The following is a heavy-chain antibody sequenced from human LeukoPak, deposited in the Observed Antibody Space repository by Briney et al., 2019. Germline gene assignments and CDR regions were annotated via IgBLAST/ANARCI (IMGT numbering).Heavy chain of an antibody. V-gene: IGHV1-2*02. J-gene: IGHJ4*02. D-gene: IGHD3-22*01. CDR2: INPNSGGT. CDR1: GYTFTGYY. Sequence: ASVKVSCKASGYTFTGYYMHWVRQAPGQGLEWMGWINPNSGGTNYAQKFQSRVTMTRDTSISTAYKVLSRLRSDDTAVYYCARNVGYYDSSGYYYFDYWGQGTLVTVSS. CDR3: ARNVGYYDSSGYYYFDY.